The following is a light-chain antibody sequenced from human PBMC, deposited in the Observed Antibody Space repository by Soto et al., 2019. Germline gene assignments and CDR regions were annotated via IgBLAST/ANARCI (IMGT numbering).Light chain of an antibody. V-gene: IGLV2-8*01. Sequence: QSVLTHPPSASGSPGQSVTISCTGTSCDVGGYNYVSWYQQHPGKAPKLMIVEVRKRPAGVPDRFTGSTAGNTASLTVSGHQAEDEADYYCCSLAGRDNGDVFGTGTTLTVL. CDR2: EVR. J-gene: IGLJ1*01. CDR3: CSLAGRDNGDV. CDR1: SCDVGGYNY.